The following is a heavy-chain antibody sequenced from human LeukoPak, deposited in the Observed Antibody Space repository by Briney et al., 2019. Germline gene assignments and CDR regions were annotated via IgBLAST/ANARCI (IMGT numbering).Heavy chain of an antibody. CDR3: ARDRIEYIVATRGLLALYYYYMDV. D-gene: IGHD5-12*01. CDR2: ISSSGSTI. J-gene: IGHJ6*03. Sequence: PGGSLRLSCAASGFTFSSYSMNWVRQAPGKGLEWVSYISSSGSTIYYADSVKGRFTISRDNAKNSLYLQMNSLRAEDTAVYYCARDRIEYIVATRGLLALYYYYMDVWGKGTTVTISS. V-gene: IGHV3-48*04. CDR1: GFTFSSYS.